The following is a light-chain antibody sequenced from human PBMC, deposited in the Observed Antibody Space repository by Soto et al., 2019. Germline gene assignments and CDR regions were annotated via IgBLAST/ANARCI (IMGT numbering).Light chain of an antibody. Sequence: QSVLTQPPSASGTPGQRVTISCSGSSSNTGSNYVYWYQQLPGTAPKLLIYRNNQRPSGVPDRFSGSKSGTSASLAISGLRSEDEADYYCAPWDDSLSEVFGTGTKVTVL. V-gene: IGLV1-47*01. CDR1: SSNTGSNY. CDR3: APWDDSLSEV. CDR2: RNN. J-gene: IGLJ1*01.